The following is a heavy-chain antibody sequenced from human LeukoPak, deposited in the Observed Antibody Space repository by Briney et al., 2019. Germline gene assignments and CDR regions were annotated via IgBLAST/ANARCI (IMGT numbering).Heavy chain of an antibody. CDR1: GFTFSNYW. J-gene: IGHJ4*02. CDR3: ARESPRGTMIVVDY. V-gene: IGHV3-7*03. D-gene: IGHD3-22*01. CDR2: IKHDGSED. Sequence: GGSLKLSCAASGFTFSNYWMTWVRQAPGKGLERVANIKHDGSEDYYLDSVKGRFTISRDNAKSSMWLQMNSLRAEDTALYYCARESPRGTMIVVDYWGQGTLVTVSS.